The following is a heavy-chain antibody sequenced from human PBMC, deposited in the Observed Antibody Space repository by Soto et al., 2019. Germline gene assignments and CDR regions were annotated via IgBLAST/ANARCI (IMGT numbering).Heavy chain of an antibody. D-gene: IGHD1-7*01. CDR2: INAGNGNT. V-gene: IGHV1-3*01. CDR3: ARDLRRITGTTYWFDP. J-gene: IGHJ5*02. CDR1: GYTFTSYA. Sequence: ASVKVSCKASGYTFTSYAMHWVRQAPGQRLEWMGWINAGNGNTKYSQKFQGRVTITRDTSASTAYMELSSLRSGDTAVYYCARDLRRITGTTYWFDPWGQGTLVTVSS.